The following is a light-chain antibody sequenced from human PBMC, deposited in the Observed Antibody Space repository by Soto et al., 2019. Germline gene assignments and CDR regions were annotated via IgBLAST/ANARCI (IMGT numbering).Light chain of an antibody. V-gene: IGKV3D-15*01. Sequence: ELVLTQSPGSLSLSPGVRPTLSCQTSQSSGSNFVAWYQQRPGQPPRLLIYASVNRATGVPARFSGGGSGTEFTLTITSLQSEDFAVYWCQQYNNWPLTFGPGTRLEIK. CDR3: QQYNNWPLT. CDR1: QSSGSN. J-gene: IGKJ5*01. CDR2: ASV.